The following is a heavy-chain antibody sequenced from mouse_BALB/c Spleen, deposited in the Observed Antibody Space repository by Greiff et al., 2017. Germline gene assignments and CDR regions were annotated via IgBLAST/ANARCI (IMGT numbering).Heavy chain of an antibody. CDR1: GFNIKDTY. CDR3: ASPRSVTTAIYFDY. CDR2: IDPANGNT. V-gene: IGHV14-3*02. D-gene: IGHD1-2*01. J-gene: IGHJ2*01. Sequence: VQLQQSGAELVKPGASVKLSCTASGFNIKDTYMHWVKQRPEQGLEWIGRIDPANGNTKYDPKFQGKATITADTSSNTAYLQLSSLTSEDTAVYYCASPRSVTTAIYFDYWGQGTTLTVSS.